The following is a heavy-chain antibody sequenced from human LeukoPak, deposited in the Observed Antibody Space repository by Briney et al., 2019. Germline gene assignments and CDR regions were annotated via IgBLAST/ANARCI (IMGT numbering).Heavy chain of an antibody. V-gene: IGHV1-2*02. CDR3: ARMATAYDAFDI. J-gene: IGHJ3*02. Sequence: GASVKVSCKAAGYTFTGYYMHWVRQAPGQGLEWMGWINPNSGGTNYAQKFQGRVTMTRDTSISTAYMELSRLRSDDTAVYYCARMATAYDAFDIWGQGTMVTVSS. D-gene: IGHD5-24*01. CDR2: INPNSGGT. CDR1: GYTFTGYY.